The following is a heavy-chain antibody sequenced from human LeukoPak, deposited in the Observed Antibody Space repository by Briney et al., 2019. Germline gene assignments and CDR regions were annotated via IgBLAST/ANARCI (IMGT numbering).Heavy chain of an antibody. J-gene: IGHJ5*02. D-gene: IGHD3-9*01. CDR2: IIPILGIA. Sequence: ASVKVSCKASGGTFSSYAISWVRQAPGQGLEWMGRIIPILGIANYAQKFQGRVTITADKSTSTAYMELSSLRSEDTAMYYCARDVYDILTGRRGIWFDPWGQGTLVTVSS. V-gene: IGHV1-69*04. CDR1: GGTFSSYA. CDR3: ARDVYDILTGRRGIWFDP.